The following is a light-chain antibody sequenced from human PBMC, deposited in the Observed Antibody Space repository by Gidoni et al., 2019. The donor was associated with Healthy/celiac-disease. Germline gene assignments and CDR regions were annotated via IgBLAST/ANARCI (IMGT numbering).Light chain of an antibody. J-gene: IGKJ1*01. CDR1: QSISSY. CDR2: AAS. V-gene: IGKV1-39*01. Sequence: DIQMTQSTASLSASVGARVTITCRASQSISSYLNWYQQKPGKAPKLLIYAASSLQSGVPSRFSGSGSGTDFTLTISSLQPGDFATYYCQQSYSTPPWTFGQGTKVEIK. CDR3: QQSYSTPPWT.